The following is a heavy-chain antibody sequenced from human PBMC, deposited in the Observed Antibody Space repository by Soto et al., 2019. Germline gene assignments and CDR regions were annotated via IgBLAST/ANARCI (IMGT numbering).Heavy chain of an antibody. CDR3: ARWILGVGXYYYYGMDV. CDR1: GYTFTGYY. J-gene: IGHJ6*02. V-gene: IGHV1-2*02. Sequence: ASVKVSCKASGYTFTGYYMHWVRQAPGQGLEWMGWINPNSGGTNYAQKFQGRVTMTRDTSISTAYMELSRLRSDDTAVYYCARWILGVGXYYYYGMDVWGQGTTVTVSS. CDR2: INPNSGGT. D-gene: IGHD2-2*03.